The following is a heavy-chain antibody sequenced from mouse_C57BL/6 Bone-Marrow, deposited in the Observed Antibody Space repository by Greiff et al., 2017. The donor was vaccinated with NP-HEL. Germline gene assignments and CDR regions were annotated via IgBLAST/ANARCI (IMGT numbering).Heavy chain of an antibody. CDR3: ARSAWFAY. CDR1: GYTFTSYT. V-gene: IGHV1-4*01. CDR2: INPSSGYT. J-gene: IGHJ3*01. Sequence: QVHVKQSGAELARPGASVKMSCKASGYTFTSYTMHWVKQRPGQGLEWIGYINPSSGYTKYNQKCKDKATLTADKSSSTAYMQLSSLTSEDSAVYYCARSAWFAYWGQGTLVTVSA.